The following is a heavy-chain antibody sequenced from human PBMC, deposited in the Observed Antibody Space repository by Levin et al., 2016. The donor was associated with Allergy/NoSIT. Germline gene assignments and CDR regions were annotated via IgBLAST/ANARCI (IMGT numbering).Heavy chain of an antibody. D-gene: IGHD4-11*01. Sequence: GGSLRLSCAASGFTFSSYEMNWVRQAPGKGLEWVSYISSSGSTIYYADSVKGRFTISRDNAKNSLYLQMNSLRAEDTAVYYCARASYSLNYYYYGMDVWGQGTTVTVSS. CDR2: ISSSGSTI. J-gene: IGHJ6*02. CDR3: ARASYSLNYYYYGMDV. V-gene: IGHV3-48*03. CDR1: GFTFSSYE.